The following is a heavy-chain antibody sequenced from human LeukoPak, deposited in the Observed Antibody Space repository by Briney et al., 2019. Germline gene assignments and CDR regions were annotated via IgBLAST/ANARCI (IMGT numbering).Heavy chain of an antibody. V-gene: IGHV1-46*04. CDR2: INPSDGRT. CDR3: ARGLDSSGWSYFEY. D-gene: IGHD6-19*01. J-gene: IGHJ4*02. CDR1: GYTFINYY. Sequence: ASVKVSCKASGYTFINYYIHWMRQAPGQGPEWMGVINPSDGRTRYAQKLQGRVTMTRDTSTSTLYMDLSSLRSEDTAVYYCARGLDSSGWSYFEYWGQGTLVTVSS.